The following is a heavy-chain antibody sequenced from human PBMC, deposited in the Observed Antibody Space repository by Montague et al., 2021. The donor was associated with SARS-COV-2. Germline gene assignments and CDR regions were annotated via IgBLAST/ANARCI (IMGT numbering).Heavy chain of an antibody. J-gene: IGHJ2*01. V-gene: IGHV4-39*01. CDR3: ARHVYDILTGYYTYWYFDL. Sequence: SETLFLTCTVSGGSISSSSYYWGWIRQPPGKGLEWIGSIYYSGSTYYNPSLKSRVTISVDTSKNQFSLKLSSVTAADTAVYYCARHVYDILTGYYTYWYFDLWGRGTLVTVSS. CDR1: GGSISSSSYY. D-gene: IGHD3-9*01. CDR2: IYYSGST.